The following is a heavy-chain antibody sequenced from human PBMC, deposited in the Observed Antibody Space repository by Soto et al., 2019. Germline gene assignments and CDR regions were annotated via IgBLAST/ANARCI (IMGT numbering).Heavy chain of an antibody. V-gene: IGHV1-18*01. Sequence: VKVSCKGSGYTFTSYGISWVRQAPVQVLEWMGWISAYNGNTNYEQKLQGRVTMTTDTSTSTAYMELRSLRSDDTAVYYCAREGGYCSGGSCYWRDRQWFDPWSQGTLVTVSS. CDR2: ISAYNGNT. CDR1: GYTFTSYG. D-gene: IGHD2-15*01. J-gene: IGHJ5*02. CDR3: AREGGYCSGGSCYWRDRQWFDP.